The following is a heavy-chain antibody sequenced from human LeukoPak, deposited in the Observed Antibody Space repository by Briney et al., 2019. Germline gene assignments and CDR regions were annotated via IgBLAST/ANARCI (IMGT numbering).Heavy chain of an antibody. Sequence: GGSLRLSCAASGFTFSTYWMTWVRQAPGKGLEWVSYIFSSGTTIYYADSVKGRFTISRDNAKNPLYLQMNSLRDEDTAVYYCAEGHSGTPFNYWGQGTLVTVSS. V-gene: IGHV3-48*02. J-gene: IGHJ4*02. CDR2: IFSSGTTI. CDR3: AEGHSGTPFNY. CDR1: GFTFSTYW. D-gene: IGHD6-19*01.